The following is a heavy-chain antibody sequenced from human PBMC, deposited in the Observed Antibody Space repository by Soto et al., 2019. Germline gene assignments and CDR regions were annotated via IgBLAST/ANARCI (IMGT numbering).Heavy chain of an antibody. J-gene: IGHJ4*02. V-gene: IGHV3-33*01. D-gene: IGHD3-10*01. Sequence: QVQLMESGRGVVQPGTSLRLSCAASGFTLSDNGIDWVRQAPGKGLEWVAVIWFDGSEKYYADSVKGRFTISRDNSRSTLYLQMDSLTVDDTAVYYRTRWSWRKQTDSWVPGTQITVSS. CDR3: TRWSWRKQTDS. CDR2: IWFDGSEK. CDR1: GFTLSDNG.